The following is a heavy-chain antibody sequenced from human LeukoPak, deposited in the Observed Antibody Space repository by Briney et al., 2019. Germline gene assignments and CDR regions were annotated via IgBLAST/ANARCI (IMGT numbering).Heavy chain of an antibody. CDR1: GFTFSNYG. CDR3: ARDCPLGRCIVDDAFDM. V-gene: IGHV3-33*01. J-gene: IGHJ3*02. Sequence: QPGRSLRLSCAASGFTFSNYGMHWVRQAPGKGLEWVAVIWYDGTNKYYADSVKGRFTISRDNPKNTIYLQMNSLRAEDTAVYYCARDCPLGRCIVDDAFDMWGQGTMVTVSS. CDR2: IWYDGTNK. D-gene: IGHD1-26*01.